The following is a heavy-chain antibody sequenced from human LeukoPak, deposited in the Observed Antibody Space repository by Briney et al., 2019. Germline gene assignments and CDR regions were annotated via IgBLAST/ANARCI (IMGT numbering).Heavy chain of an antibody. CDR2: IYYSGTT. V-gene: IGHV4-39*07. CDR1: GGSISSTHYY. D-gene: IGHD2-2*02. J-gene: IGHJ4*02. Sequence: SETLSLTCTVSGGSISSTHYYWGWIRQPPGKGLEWIGCIYYSGTTYYNPSLKSRVTISVDTSKNQFSLKLNSVTAADTAVYYCASRYFCSSTSCYTFDYWGQGTLVTVSS. CDR3: ASRYFCSSTSCYTFDY.